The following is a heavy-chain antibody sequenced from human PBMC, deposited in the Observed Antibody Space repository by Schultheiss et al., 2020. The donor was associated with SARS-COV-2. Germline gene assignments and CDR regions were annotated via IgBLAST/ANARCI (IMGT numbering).Heavy chain of an antibody. CDR2: INHSGST. D-gene: IGHD6-19*01. V-gene: IGHV4-34*01. J-gene: IGHJ3*02. CDR1: GGSFSSGGYY. CDR3: AKPSSLIIAVADNDAFDI. Sequence: SETLSLTCGVSGGSFSSGGYYWSWIRQPPGKGLEWIGEINHSGSTNYNPSLKSRLTISLHTSTDQFSLNLTSVTAADTAVYYCAKPSSLIIAVADNDAFDIWGQGTMVTVSS.